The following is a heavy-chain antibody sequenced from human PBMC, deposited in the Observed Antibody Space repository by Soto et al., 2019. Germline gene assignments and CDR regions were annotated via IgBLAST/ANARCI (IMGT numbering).Heavy chain of an antibody. D-gene: IGHD4-17*01. CDR3: ARHEDGDYVFDY. V-gene: IGHV4-59*08. CDR2: IYYSVST. J-gene: IGHJ4*02. Sequence: SETLSLTCAVYGGSFSGYYWSWIRQPPGKGLEWIGYIYYSVSTNYNPSLKSRVTISVDTSKNQFSLKLSSVTAADTAVYYCARHEDGDYVFDYWGQGTLVTVSS. CDR1: GGSFSGYY.